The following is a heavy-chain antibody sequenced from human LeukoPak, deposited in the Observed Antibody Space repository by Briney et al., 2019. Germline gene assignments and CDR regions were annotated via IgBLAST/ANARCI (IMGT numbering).Heavy chain of an antibody. CDR2: IYHSGST. V-gene: IGHV4-4*02. CDR1: GGSISSSHW. CDR3: ARDWIYYFDSSGYSDAFDI. J-gene: IGHJ3*02. Sequence: SGTLSLTCAVSGGSISSSHWWSWVRQPPGKGLEWIGEIYHSGSTNYNPSLKSRVTISVDKSKNQFSLKLSSVTAADTAVYYCARDWIYYFDSSGYSDAFDIWGQGTMVSVSS. D-gene: IGHD3-22*01.